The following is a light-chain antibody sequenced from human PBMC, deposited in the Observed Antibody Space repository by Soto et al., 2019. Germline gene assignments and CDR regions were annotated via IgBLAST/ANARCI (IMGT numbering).Light chain of an antibody. V-gene: IGKV3-15*01. CDR1: QSVSSN. CDR3: QQYNNWPTWT. J-gene: IGKJ1*01. CDR2: DAS. Sequence: DIVMTQSPDSLSVSPGERATLSCRAGQSVSSNLAWYQQKPGQAPRLLIYDASTRATGVPARFSASGSGTEFTLTISSLQSEDFAVYYCQQYNNWPTWTFGQGTKVDIK.